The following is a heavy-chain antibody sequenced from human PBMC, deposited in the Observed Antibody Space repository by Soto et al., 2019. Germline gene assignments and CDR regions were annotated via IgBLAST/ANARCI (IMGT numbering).Heavy chain of an antibody. CDR1: GGSFSGYY. D-gene: IGHD3-16*02. Sequence: QVQLQQWGAGLLKPSETLSLTCAVYGGSFSGYYWSWIRQPPGKGLEWIGEINHSGRTNYNPSLKSLVTISVDTSKNQFSLKLSSVTAADTAVYYCARGLSPKYNWFDPWGQGTLVTVSS. CDR3: ARGLSPKYNWFDP. CDR2: INHSGRT. J-gene: IGHJ5*02. V-gene: IGHV4-34*01.